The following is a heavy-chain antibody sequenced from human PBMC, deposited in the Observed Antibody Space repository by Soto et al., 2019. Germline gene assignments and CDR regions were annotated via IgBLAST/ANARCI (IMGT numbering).Heavy chain of an antibody. J-gene: IGHJ4*02. CDR1: GFTFSSYG. D-gene: IGHD5-12*01. CDR2: IWYDGSNK. V-gene: IGHV3-33*01. CDR3: ARGGEWQRSYYFDY. Sequence: QVQLVESGGGVVQPGRSLRLSCAASGFTFSSYGMHWVRQAPGKGLEWVAVIWYDGSNKYYADSVKGRFTISRDNSKNTLYLQMNSLRAEDTAVYYCARGGEWQRSYYFDYWGQGTLVTVSS.